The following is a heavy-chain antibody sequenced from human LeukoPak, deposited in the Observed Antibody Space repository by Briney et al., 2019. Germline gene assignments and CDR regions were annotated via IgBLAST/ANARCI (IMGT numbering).Heavy chain of an antibody. V-gene: IGHV1-18*01. Sequence: ASVKVSCKASGYPFTTYGISWLRQAPGQGLEWVGWISPYNGNTDYAQKVQGRVTMTTDTSTSTAHMQLRRLRSDDTAVYYCATPAQDYYDSSGYFWGQGTPLTVSS. CDR1: GYPFTTYG. J-gene: IGHJ4*02. CDR2: ISPYNGNT. D-gene: IGHD3-22*01. CDR3: ATPAQDYYDSSGYF.